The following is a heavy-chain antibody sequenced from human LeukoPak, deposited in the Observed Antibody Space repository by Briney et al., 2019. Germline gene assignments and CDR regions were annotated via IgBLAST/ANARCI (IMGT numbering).Heavy chain of an antibody. Sequence: ASVKVSCKASGYTFTSYAMHWVRQAPGQRLEWMGWINAGNGNTKYSQEFQGRVTITRDTSASTAYMELSSLRSEDTAVYYCARDLGGDYYDSSGDAFDIWGQGTMVTVSS. V-gene: IGHV1-3*03. CDR2: INAGNGNT. CDR1: GYTFTSYA. J-gene: IGHJ3*02. CDR3: ARDLGGDYYDSSGDAFDI. D-gene: IGHD3-22*01.